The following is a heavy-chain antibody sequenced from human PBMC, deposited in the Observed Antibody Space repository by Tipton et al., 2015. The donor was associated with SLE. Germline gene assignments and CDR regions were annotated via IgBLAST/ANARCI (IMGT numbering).Heavy chain of an antibody. CDR2: IYYSGST. J-gene: IGHJ3*02. V-gene: IGHV4-59*01. D-gene: IGHD3-16*01. CDR3: ARVGGVVRGAFDI. CDR1: GGSFSSYY. Sequence: TLSLTCAVYGGSFSSYYWSWIRQPPGKGLEWIGYIYYSGSTNYNPSLKSRVTISVDTSKNQFSLKLSSVTAADTAVYYCARVGGVVRGAFDIWGQGTMVTVSS.